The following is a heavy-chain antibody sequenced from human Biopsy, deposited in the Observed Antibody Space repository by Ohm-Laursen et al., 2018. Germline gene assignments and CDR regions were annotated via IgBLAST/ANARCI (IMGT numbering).Heavy chain of an antibody. CDR3: ARRVSGSGRVDP. CDR2: IYNSESTST. Sequence: PGTLSLTCSVSGDSISSDIYYWVWIRQPPGKGLEWIGNIYNSESTSTYYNLSLKGRVSISVHTSHNQFSLKLTSVTAADTAVYFCARRVSGSGRVDPWGQGTLVTVSS. J-gene: IGHJ5*02. V-gene: IGHV4-39*01. CDR1: GDSISSDIYY. D-gene: IGHD3-10*01.